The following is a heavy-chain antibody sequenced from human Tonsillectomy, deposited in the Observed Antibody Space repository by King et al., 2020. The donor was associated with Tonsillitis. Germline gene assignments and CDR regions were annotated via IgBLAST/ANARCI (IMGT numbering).Heavy chain of an antibody. Sequence: VQLVQSGAEMKRPGASVKISCKASGYTFTACYIHWVRQAPGQGLEWVGWINPNTGATSYTRKFQGRVTLTRDTSISTAYMELSSLRSDDTAVYYCSRIGATWSETKHALDLWGQGTLVTVSS. D-gene: IGHD3-3*01. J-gene: IGHJ4*02. CDR3: SRIGATWSETKHALDL. CDR1: GYTFTACY. CDR2: INPNTGAT. V-gene: IGHV1-2*02.